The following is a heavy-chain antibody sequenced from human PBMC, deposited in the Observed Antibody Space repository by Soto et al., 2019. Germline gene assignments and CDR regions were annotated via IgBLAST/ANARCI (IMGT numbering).Heavy chain of an antibody. CDR1: GGSISIGGYS. CDR2: IYHSGST. J-gene: IGHJ4*02. Sequence: PSETLSLTCAVSGGSISIGGYSWSWIRQPPGKGLEWIGYIYHSGSTYYNPSLKSRVTISVDRSKNQFSLKLSSVTAADTAVYYCAGGEDGYNLAYWGQGTLVTVSS. V-gene: IGHV4-30-2*01. CDR3: AGGEDGYNLAY. D-gene: IGHD5-12*01.